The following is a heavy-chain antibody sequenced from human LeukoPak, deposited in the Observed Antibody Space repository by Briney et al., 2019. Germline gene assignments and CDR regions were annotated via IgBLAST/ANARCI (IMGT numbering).Heavy chain of an antibody. D-gene: IGHD5-18*01. CDR1: GFTFSSYV. V-gene: IGHV3-23*01. CDR2: ISGSGGST. J-gene: IGHJ4*02. Sequence: GGSLRLSCAASGFTFSSYVMRWVRQAPGKGLEWVSAISGSGGSTYYAGSVKGRFTISRDNSKNTLYLQMNSLRAEDTAVYYCAKDRGTAMVPLDYWGQGALVTVSS. CDR3: AKDRGTAMVPLDY.